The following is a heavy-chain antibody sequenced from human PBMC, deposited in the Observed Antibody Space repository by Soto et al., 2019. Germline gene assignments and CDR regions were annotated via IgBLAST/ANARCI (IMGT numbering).Heavy chain of an antibody. Sequence: PSETLSLTCAVSGGSTSSGGYSWSWIRQPPGKGLEWIGYIYHSGSTYYNPSLKSRVTISVDTSKNQFSLKLSSVTAADTAVYYCARVGGFGATTIDYWGQGTLVTVSS. V-gene: IGHV4-30-2*05. J-gene: IGHJ4*02. CDR3: ARVGGFGATTIDY. D-gene: IGHD3-10*01. CDR1: GGSTSSGGYS. CDR2: IYHSGST.